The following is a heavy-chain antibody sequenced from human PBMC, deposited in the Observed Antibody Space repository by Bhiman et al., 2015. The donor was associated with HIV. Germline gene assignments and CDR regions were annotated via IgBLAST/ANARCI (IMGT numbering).Heavy chain of an antibody. D-gene: IGHD6-13*01. CDR3: AKDGLGYSNAFDI. CDR2: IWYDGSNK. J-gene: IGHJ3*02. Sequence: VQLVESGGGLVKPGGSLRLSCAASGFTFSSYIMNWVRQAPGKGLEWVAVIWYDGSNKYYADSVKGRFTISRDNSKNTLYLQMNSLRAEDTAVYYCAKDGLGYSNAFDIWGQGTMVTVSS. CDR1: GFTFSSYI. V-gene: IGHV3-33*06.